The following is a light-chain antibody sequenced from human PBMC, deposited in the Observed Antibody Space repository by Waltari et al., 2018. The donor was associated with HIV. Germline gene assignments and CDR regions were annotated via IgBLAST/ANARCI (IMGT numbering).Light chain of an antibody. J-gene: IGLJ2*01. CDR1: SSDVGTYNR. V-gene: IGLV2-18*02. CDR3: SSFTTSSTLI. CDR2: EVS. Sequence: QSALTQPPSVSGSPGQSVTISCTGTSSDVGTYNRVSWYQQPPGTAPKAVIYEVSKRPSGVPDRFSGSKSGNTASLTISGLQAEDEADYYCSSFTTSSTLIFGGGTRLTVL.